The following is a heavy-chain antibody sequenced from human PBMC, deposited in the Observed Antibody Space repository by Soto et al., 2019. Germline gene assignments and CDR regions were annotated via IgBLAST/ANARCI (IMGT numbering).Heavy chain of an antibody. CDR2: INPNSGGT. J-gene: IGHJ6*02. D-gene: IGHD2-2*01. V-gene: IGHV1-2*02. CDR1: GYTFTGYY. CDR3: ARPLVPAAMLTYYYYGMDV. Sequence: GASVKVSCKASGYTFTGYYMHWVRQAPGQGLEWMGWINPNSGGTNYAQKFQGRVTMTRDTSISTAYMELSRLRSDDTAVYYCARPLVPAAMLTYYYYGMDVWGQGTTVTVSS.